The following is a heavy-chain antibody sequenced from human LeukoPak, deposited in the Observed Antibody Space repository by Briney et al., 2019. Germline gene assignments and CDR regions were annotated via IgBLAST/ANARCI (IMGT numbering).Heavy chain of an antibody. CDR3: ARDLVGISGCLDY. V-gene: IGHV4-34*01. CDR1: GGSFSGYY. CDR2: INHSGST. D-gene: IGHD6-19*01. J-gene: IGHJ4*02. Sequence: SETLSLTCAVYGGSFSGYYWSWIRQPPGKGLEWIGEINHSGSTNYNPSLKSRVTISVDTSKNQFSLKLSSVTAADTAVYSCARDLVGISGCLDYWGQGTLVTVSS.